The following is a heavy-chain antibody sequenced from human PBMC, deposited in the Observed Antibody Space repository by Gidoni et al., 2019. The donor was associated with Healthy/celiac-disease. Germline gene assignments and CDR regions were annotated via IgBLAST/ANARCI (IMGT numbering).Heavy chain of an antibody. V-gene: IGHV3-30*18. CDR1: GFTFSSYG. Sequence: QVQLVESGGGVVQPGRALRLSCAAYGFTFSSYGMDWVRQAPGKGVEWVAVISYDGSNKYYADSVKGRFTISRDNSKNTLYLQMNSLRAEDTAVYYCAKYGWAVTNRLFFDYWGQGTLVTVSS. D-gene: IGHD4-17*01. CDR2: ISYDGSNK. CDR3: AKYGWAVTNRLFFDY. J-gene: IGHJ4*02.